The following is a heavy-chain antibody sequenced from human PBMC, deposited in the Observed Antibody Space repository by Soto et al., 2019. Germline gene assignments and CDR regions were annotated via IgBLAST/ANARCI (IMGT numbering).Heavy chain of an antibody. CDR1: GGSISSGGYY. J-gene: IGHJ5*02. Sequence: SETLSLTCTVSGGSISSGGYYWSWIRQHPGKGLEWIGYIYYSGSTYYNPSLKSRVTISVDTSKSQFSLKLSSVTAADTAVYSCARAPDSSSWLNWFDRWRQVNMVTVSS. CDR3: ARAPDSSSWLNWFDR. V-gene: IGHV4-31*03. D-gene: IGHD6-13*01. CDR2: IYYSGST.